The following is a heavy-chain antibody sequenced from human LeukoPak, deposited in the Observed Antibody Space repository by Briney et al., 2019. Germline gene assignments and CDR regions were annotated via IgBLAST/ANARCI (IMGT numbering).Heavy chain of an antibody. Sequence: GGSLRLSCAASGSTFSSYAISWVRQAPGKGLEWVSAISGSGGSTYYADSVKGRFTISRDNSKNTLYLQMNSLRAEDTAVYYCAKVGIPAAGRYYFDYWGQGTLVTVSS. CDR3: AKVGIPAAGRYYFDY. J-gene: IGHJ4*02. D-gene: IGHD6-13*01. CDR1: GSTFSSYA. V-gene: IGHV3-23*01. CDR2: ISGSGGST.